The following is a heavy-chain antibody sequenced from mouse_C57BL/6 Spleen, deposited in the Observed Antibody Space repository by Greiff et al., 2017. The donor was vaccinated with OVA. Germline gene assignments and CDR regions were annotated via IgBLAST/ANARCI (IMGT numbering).Heavy chain of an antibody. J-gene: IGHJ3*01. V-gene: IGHV3-1*01. CDR3: AGLGRGWFAY. D-gene: IGHD4-1*01. Sequence: EVQLQESGPGMVKPSQSLSLTCTVTGYSITSGYDWHWIRHFPGNKLEWMGYISYSGSTNYNPSLKSRISITHDTSKNHFFLKLNSVTTEDTATYYCAGLGRGWFAYWGQGTLVTVSA. CDR2: ISYSGST. CDR1: GYSITSGYD.